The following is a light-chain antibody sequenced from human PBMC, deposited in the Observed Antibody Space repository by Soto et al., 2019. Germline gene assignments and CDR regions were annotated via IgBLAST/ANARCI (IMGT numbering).Light chain of an antibody. CDR1: SGHSNYA. V-gene: IGLV4-69*01. CDR3: QTWGTGIQV. Sequence: QPVLTQSPSASASLGASVKLTCTLSSGHSNYAIAWHQLQPEKGPRYLMKLNSDGSHSKGDGIPDRFSGSSSGAERYLTISSLQSEDEADYYCQTWGTGIQVFGGGTQLTVL. J-gene: IGLJ2*01. CDR2: LNSDGSH.